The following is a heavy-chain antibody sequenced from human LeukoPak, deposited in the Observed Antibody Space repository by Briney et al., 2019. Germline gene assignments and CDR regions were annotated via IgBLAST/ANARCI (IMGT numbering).Heavy chain of an antibody. V-gene: IGHV5-51*01. J-gene: IGHJ6*03. CDR1: GYSFTSYW. CDR3: ARRASSWYLTRPDHYMDV. CDR2: IYPGDSDT. D-gene: IGHD6-13*01. Sequence: GESLKISCKGSGYSFTSYWIGWVRQMPGKGLEWMGIIYPGDSDTRYSPSFQGQVTISADKSISTAYLQWSSLKASDTAMYYCARRASSWYLTRPDHYMDVWGKGTTVTVSS.